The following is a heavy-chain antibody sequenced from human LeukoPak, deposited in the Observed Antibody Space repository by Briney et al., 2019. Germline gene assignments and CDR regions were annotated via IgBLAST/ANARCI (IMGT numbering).Heavy chain of an antibody. J-gene: IGHJ4*02. CDR2: ISYDGSNK. V-gene: IGHV3-30-3*01. Sequence: GGSLRLSCAASGFTFSSYAMHWVRQAPGKGLEWVAVISYDGSNKYYADSVKGRFTISRDNSKNTLYLQMNSLRAEDTAVYYCASTIGIAAAGPAFDYWGQGTLVTVSS. CDR1: GFTFSSYA. D-gene: IGHD6-13*01. CDR3: ASTIGIAAAGPAFDY.